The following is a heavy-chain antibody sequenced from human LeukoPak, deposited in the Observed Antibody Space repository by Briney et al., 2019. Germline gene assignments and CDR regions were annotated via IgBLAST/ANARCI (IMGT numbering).Heavy chain of an antibody. J-gene: IGHJ6*02. Sequence: EASVKVSCKASGYTFTSYGISWVRQAPGQGLEWMGWISAYNGNTNYAQKLQGRVTMTTDTSTSTAYMELRSLRSDDTAVYYCASGRYDFWSGYTSSYYYYGMDVWGQGTTVTVSS. CDR1: GYTFTSYG. V-gene: IGHV1-18*01. CDR2: ISAYNGNT. CDR3: ASGRYDFWSGYTSSYYYYGMDV. D-gene: IGHD3-3*01.